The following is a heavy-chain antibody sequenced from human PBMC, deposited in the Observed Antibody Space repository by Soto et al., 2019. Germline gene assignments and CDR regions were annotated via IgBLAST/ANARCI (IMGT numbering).Heavy chain of an antibody. CDR2: IIPIFGTA. V-gene: IGHV1-69*01. Sequence: QVQLVQSGAEVKKPGSSVKVSCKASGGTFSSYAISWVRQAPGQGLEWMGGIIPIFGTANYAQKFQGRVTITADESTSAGYMEPSNLRSEATAVYYCALRSYDYVWGSYRNTASEDYYYRIDVWGQGTTVTVSS. J-gene: IGHJ6*02. CDR3: ALRSYDYVWGSYRNTASEDYYYRIDV. CDR1: GGTFSSYA. D-gene: IGHD3-16*02.